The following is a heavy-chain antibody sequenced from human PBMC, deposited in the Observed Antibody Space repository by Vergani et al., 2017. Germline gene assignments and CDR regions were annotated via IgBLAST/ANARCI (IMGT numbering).Heavy chain of an antibody. V-gene: IGHV4-34*01. CDR3: ARGSLGVFFYYYYYMDV. CDR1: GGSFSGYY. Sequence: QVQLQQWGAGLLKPSETLSLTCAVYGGSFSGYYWSWIRQPPGKGLEWIGEINHSGSTNYNPSLKSRVTISVDTSKNQFSLKLISVTAADTAVYYCARGSLGVFFYYYYYMDVWGKGTTVTVSS. J-gene: IGHJ6*03. CDR2: INHSGST. D-gene: IGHD3-16*01.